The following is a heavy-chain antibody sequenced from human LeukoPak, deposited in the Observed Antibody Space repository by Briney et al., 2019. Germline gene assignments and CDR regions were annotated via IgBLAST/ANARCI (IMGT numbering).Heavy chain of an antibody. J-gene: IGHJ5*02. Sequence: SETLSLTCTVSGGSVSSGIYYWSWIRQHPGKGLEWIGCIYYSGRTYYNPSLKSRVTISVDTSKNQFSLKLSSVTAADTAVYHCARVRDGDYGYIGFDPWGQGTLVTVSS. CDR1: GGSVSSGIYY. V-gene: IGHV4-31*03. D-gene: IGHD4-17*01. CDR2: IYYSGRT. CDR3: ARVRDGDYGYIGFDP.